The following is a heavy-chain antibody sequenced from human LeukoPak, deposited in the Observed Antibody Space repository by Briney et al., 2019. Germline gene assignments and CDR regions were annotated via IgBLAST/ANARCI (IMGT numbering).Heavy chain of an antibody. D-gene: IGHD1-7*01. CDR3: ARGTTYYFDY. J-gene: IGHJ4*02. V-gene: IGHV3-7*02. Sequence: GGSLRLSCAASGFTFSRYWMSWVRQAPGKGLEWVANINQDGREKYDVDSVKGRFTISRDNSKNTLYLQMNSLRAEDTAVFYCARGTTYYFDYWGQGTLVTVSS. CDR2: INQDGREK. CDR1: GFTFSRYW.